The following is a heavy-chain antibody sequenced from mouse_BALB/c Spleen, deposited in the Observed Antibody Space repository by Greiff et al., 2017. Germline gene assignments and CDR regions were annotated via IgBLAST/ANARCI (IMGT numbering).Heavy chain of an antibody. CDR1: GFSLTSYG. CDR3: ASPIHYYGYDWYFDV. CDR2: IWSGGST. Sequence: QVQLQQSGPGLVQPSQSLSITCTVSGFSLTSYGVHWVRQSPGKGLEWLGVIWSGGSTDYNAAFISRLSISKDNSKSQVFFKMNSLQANDTAIYYCASPIHYYGYDWYFDVWGAGTTVTVSS. J-gene: IGHJ1*01. V-gene: IGHV2-2*02. D-gene: IGHD1-2*01.